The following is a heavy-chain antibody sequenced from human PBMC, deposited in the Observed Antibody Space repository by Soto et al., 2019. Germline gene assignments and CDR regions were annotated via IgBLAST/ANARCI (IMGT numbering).Heavy chain of an antibody. CDR3: ARVRPGGYMDV. Sequence: SETLSLTCTVSGGSISSYYWSWIRQPPGKGLEWIGYIYYSGSTNYNPSLKSRVTISVDTSKNQFSLKLSSVTAADTAVYYCARVRPGGYMDVWGKGTTVTVSS. J-gene: IGHJ6*03. V-gene: IGHV4-59*01. CDR2: IYYSGST. CDR1: GGSISSYY. D-gene: IGHD3-10*01.